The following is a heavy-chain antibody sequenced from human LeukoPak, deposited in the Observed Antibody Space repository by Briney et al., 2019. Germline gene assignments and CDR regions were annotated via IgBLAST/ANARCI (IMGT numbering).Heavy chain of an antibody. V-gene: IGHV4-31*03. J-gene: IGHJ4*02. Sequence: SDTLSLTCTVSGASFNSDDQYWNWIRQSPGKGLEWIGSFYPSEMLYNNPYLESRVTMSRDTSKNQFSLNLNSVTAADTAVYFCSRGLDSRKLGYWGQGILVTVSS. CDR1: GASFNSDDQY. CDR2: FYPSEML. CDR3: SRGLDSRKLGY. D-gene: IGHD3-22*01.